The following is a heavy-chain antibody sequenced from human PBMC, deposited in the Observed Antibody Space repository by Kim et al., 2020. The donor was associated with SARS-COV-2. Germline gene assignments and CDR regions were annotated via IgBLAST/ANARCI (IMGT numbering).Heavy chain of an antibody. CDR3: ASGYGDSTFDY. J-gene: IGHJ4*02. CDR2: T. Sequence: TNYADSVKGRFTISRYNAKNSLYMQMNILRAEDTAVYYCASGYGDSTFDYWGQGTLVTVSS. D-gene: IGHD4-17*01. V-gene: IGHV3-11*03.